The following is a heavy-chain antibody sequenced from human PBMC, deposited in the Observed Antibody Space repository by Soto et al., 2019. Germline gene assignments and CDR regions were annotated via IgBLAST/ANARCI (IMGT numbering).Heavy chain of an antibody. D-gene: IGHD6-19*01. CDR1: GFTFSSFW. Sequence: EVQLVESGGGLVQPGGSLRLCCAASGFTFSSFWMSWVRQAPGKGLEWVAIIKQDGSEKYYVDSVKGRFTFSRDNAKNSLYLQINSLRAEDTAVYYCARVADGCIGYWGQGTLVTVSS. CDR3: ARVADGCIGY. CDR2: IKQDGSEK. V-gene: IGHV3-7*01. J-gene: IGHJ4*02.